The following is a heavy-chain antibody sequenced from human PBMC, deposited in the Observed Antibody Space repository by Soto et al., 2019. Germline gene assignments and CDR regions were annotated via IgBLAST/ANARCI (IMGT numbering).Heavy chain of an antibody. D-gene: IGHD3-9*01. J-gene: IGHJ4*02. Sequence: SETLSLTCTVSGGSISSSSYYWGWIRQPSGKGLEWIGNIYYSGSTYYNPSLKSRVTISVDTSKNQFSLKLSSVTAADTAVYYCARLDWLVTNPAFDYWGQGTLVTVSS. CDR3: ARLDWLVTNPAFDY. CDR2: IYYSGST. CDR1: GGSISSSSYY. V-gene: IGHV4-39*01.